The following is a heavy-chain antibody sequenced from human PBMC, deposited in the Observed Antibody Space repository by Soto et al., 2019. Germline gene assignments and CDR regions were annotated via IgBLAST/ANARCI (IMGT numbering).Heavy chain of an antibody. D-gene: IGHD2-15*01. V-gene: IGHV4-31*03. Sequence: SETLSLTCTVSGGSISSGGYYWSWIRQHPGKGLEWIGFIYYSGYTYYNPSLKSRVSISVDTSKNQFSLKLSSVTAADTAVYYCARVLGYCTGGNCYPDYWGHGTLVTVSS. CDR3: ARVLGYCTGGNCYPDY. CDR1: GGSISSGGYY. J-gene: IGHJ4*01. CDR2: IYYSGYT.